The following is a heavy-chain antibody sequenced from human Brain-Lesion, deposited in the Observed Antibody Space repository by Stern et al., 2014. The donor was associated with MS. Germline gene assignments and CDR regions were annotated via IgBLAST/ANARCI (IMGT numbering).Heavy chain of an antibody. D-gene: IGHD6-13*01. V-gene: IGHV4-4*02. J-gene: IGHJ4*02. CDR1: GGSISSSNW. Sequence: QVQLVESGPGLVKPSGTLSLTCAVSGGSISSSNWWSWVRQSPGKGLEWIGESDHSGSTIYNPSLKSRVTVSVDKSKNRFSLNRRSVTAADPAVYFCARFPASRPHVFDSWGQGTLVTVSS. CDR2: SDHSGST. CDR3: ARFPASRPHVFDS.